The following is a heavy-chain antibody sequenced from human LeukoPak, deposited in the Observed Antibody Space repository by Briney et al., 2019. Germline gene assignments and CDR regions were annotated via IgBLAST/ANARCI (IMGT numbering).Heavy chain of an antibody. V-gene: IGHV3-30*12. J-gene: IGHJ4*02. CDR1: GFTFSNYG. CDR2: LQNDGGDI. Sequence: GGSLRLSCAASGFTFSNYGMHWVRQAPDKGLEWVAFLQNDGGDIHYADSVEGRFTISRDNSKNTLYLQMNSLRAEDTAVYYCATTYYDILTGSWSLDYWGQGTLVTVSS. CDR3: ATTYYDILTGSWSLDY. D-gene: IGHD3-9*01.